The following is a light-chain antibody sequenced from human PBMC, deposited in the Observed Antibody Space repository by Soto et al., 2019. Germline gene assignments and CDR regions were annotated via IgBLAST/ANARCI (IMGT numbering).Light chain of an antibody. V-gene: IGKV3-20*01. CDR1: QSVSSSY. J-gene: IGKJ2*01. Sequence: EIVLTQSPGTLSLSPGERATLSCRASQSVSSSYLAWYQQKPGQAPRLLIYGASSRATGILDRFSGSESGTDFTLTISRLEPEDFAVYYCQQYGSSMYTFGQGTKLEIK. CDR2: GAS. CDR3: QQYGSSMYT.